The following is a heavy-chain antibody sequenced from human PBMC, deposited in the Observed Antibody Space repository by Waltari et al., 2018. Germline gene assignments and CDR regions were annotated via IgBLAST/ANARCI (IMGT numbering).Heavy chain of an antibody. CDR1: GCSISSYY. D-gene: IGHD1-1*01. Sequence: QEQLQESGPGLVKPSETLSLTCTVSGCSISSYYWSWIRQPPGKGLEWFGYTYYSVTTNTTPTLKRRVTISVDTSKDHFSLWLSCVTAADTALYYCAREWVTDWNDKNDAFDIWGQGTMFTVSS. CDR3: AREWVTDWNDKNDAFDI. CDR2: TYYSVTT. V-gene: IGHV4-59*01. J-gene: IGHJ3*02.